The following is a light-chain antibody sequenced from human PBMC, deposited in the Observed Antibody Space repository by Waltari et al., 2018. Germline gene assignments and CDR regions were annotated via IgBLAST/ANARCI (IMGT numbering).Light chain of an antibody. V-gene: IGKV1-8*01. CDR1: QGITSY. CDR2: AAS. J-gene: IGKJ2*01. Sequence: AIRMTQSTSSFSASTGDKVTITCRASQGITSYLAWYQQKPGRAPNLLIYAASTLQNGVPSRFSGSGSGTEFTLTIDCLQSGDFATYYCQQYYTSPSTFGQGTKLEIK. CDR3: QQYYTSPST.